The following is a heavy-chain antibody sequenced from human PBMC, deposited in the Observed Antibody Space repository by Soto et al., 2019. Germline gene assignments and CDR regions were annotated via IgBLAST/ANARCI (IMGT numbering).Heavy chain of an antibody. V-gene: IGHV3-23*01. Sequence: EVQLLESGGGLVQPGGSLRLSCAASGFTFSSYAMSWVRQAPGKGLEWVSAISGSGGSTYYADSVKGRFTISRDNPKNTLYLQMNSLRAEDTAVYYCATGDWHYYDSSGYYQDRYYFDYWGQGTLVTVSS. D-gene: IGHD3-22*01. CDR3: ATGDWHYYDSSGYYQDRYYFDY. J-gene: IGHJ4*02. CDR1: GFTFSSYA. CDR2: ISGSGGST.